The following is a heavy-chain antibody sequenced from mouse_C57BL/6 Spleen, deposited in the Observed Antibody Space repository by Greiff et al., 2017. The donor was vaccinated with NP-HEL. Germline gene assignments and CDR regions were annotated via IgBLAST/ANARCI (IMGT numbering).Heavy chain of an antibody. V-gene: IGHV5-9-1*02. CDR1: GFTFSSYA. CDR2: ISSGGDYI. CDR3: TRGITTDYYAMDY. D-gene: IGHD2-4*01. J-gene: IGHJ4*01. Sequence: EVKLVESGEGLVKPGGSLKLSCAASGFTFSSYAMSWVRQTPEKRLEWVAYISSGGDYIYYADTVKGRFTISRDNARNTLYLQMSSLKSEDTAMYYCTRGITTDYYAMDYWGQGTSVTVSS.